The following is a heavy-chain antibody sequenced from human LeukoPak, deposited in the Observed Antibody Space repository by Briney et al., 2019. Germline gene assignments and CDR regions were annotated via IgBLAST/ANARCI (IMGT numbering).Heavy chain of an antibody. CDR2: IYYTGTT. CDR3: AREVVAMAGSYFDS. CDR1: GDSTNTYF. V-gene: IGHV4-59*01. Sequence: SETLSLTCTISGDSTNTYFWSWIRQPPGKGLEWIGYIYYTGTTNYNPSLKSRVTISVDTSKKQFSLKLRSVTAADTAVYFCAREVVAMAGSYFDSWGQGTLVTVSS. D-gene: IGHD6-19*01. J-gene: IGHJ4*02.